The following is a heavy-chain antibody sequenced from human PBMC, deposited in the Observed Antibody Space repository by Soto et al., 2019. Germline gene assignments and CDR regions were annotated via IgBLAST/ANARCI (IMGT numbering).Heavy chain of an antibody. CDR1: GGSISSSSYY. D-gene: IGHD5-12*01. J-gene: IGHJ4*02. Sequence: QLQLQESGPGLVKPSETLSLTCTVSGGSISSSSYYWGWIRQPPGKGLEWIGSIYYSGSTYYNPSLNSRATISLDTSKNQFSIKLSSVAAADTAVYCCSRLGDGEDSGYDLGCYFDYWGQGTLVTVSS. CDR3: SRLGDGEDSGYDLGCYFDY. CDR2: IYYSGST. V-gene: IGHV4-39*01.